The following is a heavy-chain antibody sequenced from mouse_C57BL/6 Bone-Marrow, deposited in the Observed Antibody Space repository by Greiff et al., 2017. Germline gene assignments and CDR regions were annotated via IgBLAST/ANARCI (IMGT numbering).Heavy chain of an antibody. J-gene: IGHJ1*03. CDR2: INYDGSST. Sequence: EVKLVESEGGLVQPGSSMKLSCTASGFTFSDYYMAWVRQVPEKGLEWVANINYDGSSTYYLDSLKSRFIISRDNAKNILYLQMSSLKSEDTATYYCARDQDYYGSSYWYFDVWGKGTTVTVSS. CDR3: ARDQDYYGSSYWYFDV. CDR1: GFTFSDYY. D-gene: IGHD1-1*01. V-gene: IGHV5-16*01.